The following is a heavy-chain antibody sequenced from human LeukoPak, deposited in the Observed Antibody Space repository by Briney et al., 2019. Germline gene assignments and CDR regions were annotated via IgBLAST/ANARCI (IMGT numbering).Heavy chain of an antibody. Sequence: GGSLRLSCAASGFTFSSYAMSWVREAPGKGLEWVSGISGSGGSTYYADSVKGRFTISRDNSKNTLYLQMNTLRAEDTAVHYCANTTLPPTLYNWNYRFDYWGQGTLVTVSS. CDR2: ISGSGGST. J-gene: IGHJ4*02. CDR3: ANTTLPPTLYNWNYRFDY. V-gene: IGHV3-23*01. D-gene: IGHD1-7*01. CDR1: GFTFSSYA.